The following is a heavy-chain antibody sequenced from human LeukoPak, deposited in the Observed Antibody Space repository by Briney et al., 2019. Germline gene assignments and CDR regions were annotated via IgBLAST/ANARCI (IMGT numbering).Heavy chain of an antibody. CDR1: GFTFSSYG. CDR3: VRASNMAGIVDY. V-gene: IGHV3-33*01. J-gene: IGHJ4*02. D-gene: IGHD6-19*01. Sequence: PGGSLRLTCAASGFTFSSYGMHWVRQAPGKGLEWVAVIWYDGSNKYYADSVKGRFTISRDNSKNTLYLQMNSLRAEDTAVYYCVRASNMAGIVDYWGQGTLVTVSS. CDR2: IWYDGSNK.